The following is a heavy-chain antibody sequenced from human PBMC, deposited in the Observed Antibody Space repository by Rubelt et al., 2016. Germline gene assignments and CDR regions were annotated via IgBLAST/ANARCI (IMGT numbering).Heavy chain of an antibody. CDR2: INHSGST. V-gene: IGHV4-34*01. D-gene: IGHD3-10*01. CDR1: GGSFSGYY. CDR3: ARSMVRGPRGMDV. Sequence: QVQLQQWGAGLLKPSETLSLTCAVYGGSFSGYYWSWIRQPPGKGLEWIGEINHSGSTNYNPSLKSRVTISVDTSNNQFSLKLSSVTAADTAVYYCARSMVRGPRGMDVWGQGTTVTVSS. J-gene: IGHJ6*02.